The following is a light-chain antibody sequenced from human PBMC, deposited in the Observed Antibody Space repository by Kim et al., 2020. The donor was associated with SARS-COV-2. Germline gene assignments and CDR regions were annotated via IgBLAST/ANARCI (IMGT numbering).Light chain of an antibody. CDR3: CSYAGSYTRV. Sequence: GQSVNIACTGTSSDVGSYNYVSWYQQHPGKAPILMIYDVSKRPSGVPDRFSGSKSGNTASLTISGLQAEDEADYYCCSYAGSYTRVFGGGTQLTVL. CDR1: SSDVGSYNY. J-gene: IGLJ2*01. V-gene: IGLV2-11*01. CDR2: DVS.